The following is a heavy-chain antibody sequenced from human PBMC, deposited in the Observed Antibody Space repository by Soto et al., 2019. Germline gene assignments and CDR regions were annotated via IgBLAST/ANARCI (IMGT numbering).Heavy chain of an antibody. V-gene: IGHV4-59*08. D-gene: IGHD3-3*01. CDR1: GVSFSGYY. Sequence: PSETLSLTCAVYGVSFSGYYWSWIRQPPGKGLEWIGYIYYSGSTNYNPSLKSRVTISVDTSKNQFSLKLSSVTAADTAVYYCARHGRFLEWSEAFDIWGQGTMVTVSS. CDR3: ARHGRFLEWSEAFDI. J-gene: IGHJ3*02. CDR2: IYYSGST.